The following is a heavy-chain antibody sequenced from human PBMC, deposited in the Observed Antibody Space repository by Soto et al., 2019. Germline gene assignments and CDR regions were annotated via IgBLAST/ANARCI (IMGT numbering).Heavy chain of an antibody. CDR2: ISYDGSNK. CDR1: GFTFSSYA. CDR3: ARDHMLDY. V-gene: IGHV3-30-3*01. Sequence: GGSLRLSCAASGFTFSSYAMHWVRQAPGKGLEWVAVISYDGSNKYYADSVKGRFTIPRDNSKNTLYLQMNSLRAEDTAVYYCARDHMLDYWGQGTLVTVSS. J-gene: IGHJ4*02.